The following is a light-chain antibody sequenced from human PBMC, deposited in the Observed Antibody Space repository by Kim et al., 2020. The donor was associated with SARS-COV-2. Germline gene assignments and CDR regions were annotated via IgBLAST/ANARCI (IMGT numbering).Light chain of an antibody. CDR3: QHYDNFLYT. CDR1: QNIGTW. CDR2: KAS. Sequence: ATVGDRVTITCRASQNIGTWLAWYQQRPGKAPRLLIYKASLLQDGVPSRFSGRGSGTDFTLTITSLQPDDFATYYCQHYDNFLYTFGPGTKVDIK. V-gene: IGKV1-5*03. J-gene: IGKJ2*01.